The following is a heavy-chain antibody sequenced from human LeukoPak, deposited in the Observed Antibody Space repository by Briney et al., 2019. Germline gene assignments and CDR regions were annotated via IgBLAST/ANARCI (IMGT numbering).Heavy chain of an antibody. D-gene: IGHD3-22*01. V-gene: IGHV3-23*01. CDR1: GFTVSSNY. Sequence: GGSLRLSCAASGFTVSSNYMNWVRQAPGKGLEWVSHISGSGGSTYYADSVKGRFTISRDNSMNTLYLQMNSLRAEDTAVYFCAKGRDSSGRQYFQHWGQGTLVTVSS. CDR2: ISGSGGST. J-gene: IGHJ1*01. CDR3: AKGRDSSGRQYFQH.